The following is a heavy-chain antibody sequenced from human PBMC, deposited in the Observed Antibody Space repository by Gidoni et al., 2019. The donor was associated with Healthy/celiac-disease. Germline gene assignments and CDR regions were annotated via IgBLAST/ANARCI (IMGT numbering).Heavy chain of an antibody. D-gene: IGHD3-10*01. CDR3: ARAEITGGQYYFDY. V-gene: IGHV4-30-2*01. J-gene: IGHJ4*02. CDR1: GGSISSGGYS. Sequence: QLQLQESGPGLVKPSQTLSLTCAVSGGSISSGGYSWSWIRQPPGKGLEWIGYIYHSGSTYYNPSLKSRVTISVDRSKNQFSLKLSSVTAADTAVYYCARAEITGGQYYFDYWGQGTLVTVSS. CDR2: IYHSGST.